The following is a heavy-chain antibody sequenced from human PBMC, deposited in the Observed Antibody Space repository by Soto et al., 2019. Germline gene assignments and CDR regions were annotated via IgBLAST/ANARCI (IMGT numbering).Heavy chain of an antibody. Sequence: QVQLVESGGGVVQPGRSLRLSCAASGFTFSNYGMHWVRQAPGKGLEWVAVISYDGSNKYYADSVKGRFTISRDNSKNTLYLQMNSLRAEDTAVYYCAKDRLTAMAPLYYYYGVDVW. J-gene: IGHJ6*01. CDR2: ISYDGSNK. D-gene: IGHD5-18*01. CDR1: GFTFSNYG. CDR3: AKDRLTAMAPLYYYYGVDV. V-gene: IGHV3-30*18.